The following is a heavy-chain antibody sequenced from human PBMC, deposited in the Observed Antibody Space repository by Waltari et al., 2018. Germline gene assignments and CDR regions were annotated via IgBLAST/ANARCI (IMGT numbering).Heavy chain of an antibody. D-gene: IGHD5-12*01. Sequence: QLQLQESGPGLGKPSETLSLTCIVSGVSITSNRHYWAWIRQPPGQGLEWIGNMSYTGATYSSPSLKNRVTLSRDTSKNHLSLKLGSVTAADTAVYYCATYIGASIGTAAFDVWGQGTMVTVSS. CDR2: MSYTGAT. CDR3: ATYIGASIGTAAFDV. CDR1: GVSITSNRHY. V-gene: IGHV4-39*02. J-gene: IGHJ3*01.